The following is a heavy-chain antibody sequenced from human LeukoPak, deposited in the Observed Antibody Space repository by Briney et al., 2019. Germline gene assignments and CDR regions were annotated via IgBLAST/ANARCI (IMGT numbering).Heavy chain of an antibody. D-gene: IGHD2-2*03. V-gene: IGHV3-53*01. J-gene: IGHJ4*02. CDR2: IYSGGST. Sequence: GGSLRLSCAASGFTVSSNYMSWVRQAPGKGLEWVSVIYSGGSTYYADSVKGRFTISRDNSKNTLYLQMNSLRAEDTAVYYCARTSEAWIYFDYWGQGTLVTVSS. CDR1: GFTVSSNY. CDR3: ARTSEAWIYFDY.